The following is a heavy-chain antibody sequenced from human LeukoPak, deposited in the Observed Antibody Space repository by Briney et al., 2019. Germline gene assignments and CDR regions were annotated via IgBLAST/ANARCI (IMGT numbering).Heavy chain of an antibody. Sequence: ASVKVSCKASGYTFSDYYIHWVRQAPGQGPEWMGWINLNTGGTNYAQKFDGRFSMTRDTSINTAFMELSGLTFDDTAVYYCARVILPPYCSSTSCYRGNIYYYYMDVWGKGTTVTVSS. J-gene: IGHJ6*03. CDR3: ARVILPPYCSSTSCYRGNIYYYYMDV. CDR1: GYTFSDYY. V-gene: IGHV1-2*02. CDR2: INLNTGGT. D-gene: IGHD2-2*01.